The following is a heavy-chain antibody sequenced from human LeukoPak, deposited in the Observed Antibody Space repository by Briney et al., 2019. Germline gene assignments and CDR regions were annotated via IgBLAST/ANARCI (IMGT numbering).Heavy chain of an antibody. CDR1: GYTFTSYY. CDR3: PAAEGIRYFDY. CDR2: INPSGGST. V-gene: IGHV1-46*01. J-gene: IGHJ4*02. D-gene: IGHD3-9*01. Sequence: GASVKVSCKASGYTFTSYYMHWVRQAPGQGLEWMGIINPSGGSTSYAQKFQGRVTMTRDTSTSTVYMELSSLRSEDTAVYFFPAAEGIRYFDYWGQGTLVTVSS.